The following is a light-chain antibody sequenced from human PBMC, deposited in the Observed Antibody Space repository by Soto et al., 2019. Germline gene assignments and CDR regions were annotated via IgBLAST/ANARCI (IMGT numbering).Light chain of an antibody. V-gene: IGKV3-20*01. J-gene: IGKJ2*01. CDR3: QQCAGSPYT. Sequence: EFVLTQSPGTLSLSPGERATLSCRASQSVSSTSLAWYQQRPGQAPRLLIYGASSRATGIPDRFSGSGSGTDFTLTINRVEPEDLAVYYCQQCAGSPYTFGQGTKLEIK. CDR2: GAS. CDR1: QSVSSTS.